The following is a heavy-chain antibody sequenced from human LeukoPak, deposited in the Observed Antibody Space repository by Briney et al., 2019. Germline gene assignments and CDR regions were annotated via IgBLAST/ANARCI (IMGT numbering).Heavy chain of an antibody. D-gene: IGHD1-26*01. V-gene: IGHV4-59*08. CDR1: GGSISSYY. CDR3: ARHGGSYSLDY. Sequence: SETLSLTCTVSGGSISSYYWSWLRQPPGKRLEWIGYLYYSGNTIYNPSLKSRVTISMDTSKNQFSLKLSSVTAADTAVYYCARHGGSYSLDYWGQGALVTVSS. CDR2: LYYSGNT. J-gene: IGHJ4*02.